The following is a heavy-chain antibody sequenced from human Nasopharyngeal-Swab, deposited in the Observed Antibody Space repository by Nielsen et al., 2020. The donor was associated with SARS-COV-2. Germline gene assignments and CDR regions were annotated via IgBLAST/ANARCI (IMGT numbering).Heavy chain of an antibody. CDR1: GGSISSSNW. D-gene: IGHD1-26*01. CDR3: ARHASGSYYPGVAGNWFDP. V-gene: IGHV4-4*02. CDR2: IYHSGST. J-gene: IGHJ5*02. Sequence: SETLSLTCAVSGGSISSSNWWSWVRQPPGKGLEWIGEIYHSGSTNYNPSLKSRVTISVDTSKNQFSLKLSSVTAADTAVYYCARHASGSYYPGVAGNWFDPWGQGTLVTVSS.